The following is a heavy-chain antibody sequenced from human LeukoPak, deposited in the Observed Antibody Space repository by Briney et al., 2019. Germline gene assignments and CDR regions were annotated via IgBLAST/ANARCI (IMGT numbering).Heavy chain of an antibody. V-gene: IGHV3-30*18. Sequence: GGSLRLSCAASGFTFSNYGMHLVRHAPGKWLECVAAISYDGSNTYSADSVKGRFTISRDNSKNTLFLQMNSLRVEDTAVYYCAKGWQLLDSWGQGTLVTVSS. CDR1: GFTFSNYG. CDR3: AKGWQLLDS. J-gene: IGHJ4*02. CDR2: ISYDGSNT. D-gene: IGHD4-23*01.